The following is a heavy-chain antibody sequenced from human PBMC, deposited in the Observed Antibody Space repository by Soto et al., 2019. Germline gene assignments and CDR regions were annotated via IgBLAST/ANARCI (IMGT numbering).Heavy chain of an antibody. Sequence: SETLSLTCTVSGGSISSSSYYWCWIRQPPGKGLEWIGSIYYSGSTYYNPSLKSRVTISVDTSKNQFSLKLSSVTAADTAVYYCARHASGSYYGFARYYYYGMDVWGQGTTVTVSS. CDR1: GGSISSSSYY. D-gene: IGHD1-26*01. CDR2: IYYSGST. CDR3: ARHASGSYYGFARYYYYGMDV. J-gene: IGHJ6*02. V-gene: IGHV4-39*01.